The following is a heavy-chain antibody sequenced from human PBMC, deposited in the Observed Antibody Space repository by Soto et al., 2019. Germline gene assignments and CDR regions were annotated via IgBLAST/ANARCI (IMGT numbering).Heavy chain of an antibody. J-gene: IGHJ4*02. D-gene: IGHD6-19*01. V-gene: IGHV5-10-1*01. CDR2: IDPSDSYT. Sequence: PGESLKISCKGSGYNFTSYWIDWVRQMPEKGLEWMGRIDPSDSYTNYSPSFQGHVTISADKTISTAYLQWSSLKASDTAMYYCARGRVAVATLDYWGQGTLVTVSS. CDR1: GYNFTSYW. CDR3: ARGRVAVATLDY.